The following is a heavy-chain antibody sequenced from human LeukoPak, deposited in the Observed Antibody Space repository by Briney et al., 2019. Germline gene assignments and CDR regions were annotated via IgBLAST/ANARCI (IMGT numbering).Heavy chain of an antibody. V-gene: IGHV3-30*04. CDR3: ARVYVGLPYYYYYYMDV. Sequence: PGGSLRLSCAASGFTFSSYATHWVRQAPGKGLEWVAVISYDGSNKYYADSVKGRFTISRDNSKNTLYLQMNSLRAEDTAVYYCARVYVGLPYYYYYYMDVWGKGTTVTVSS. CDR1: GFTFSSYA. D-gene: IGHD2-8*01. CDR2: ISYDGSNK. J-gene: IGHJ6*03.